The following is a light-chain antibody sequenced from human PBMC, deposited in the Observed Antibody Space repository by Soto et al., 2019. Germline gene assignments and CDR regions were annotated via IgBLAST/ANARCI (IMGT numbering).Light chain of an antibody. CDR1: QSVTSSY. V-gene: IGKV3-20*01. Sequence: EIVLTQSPGTLSLSPGERAILTCRASQSVTSSYLAWYQQRPGQAPRLLMYAASSRATGIPDRFSGSGSGTDFTLTISRLKPEDFAMYYCHQYGSSPLTFGPGTKVDIK. CDR2: AAS. CDR3: HQYGSSPLT. J-gene: IGKJ3*01.